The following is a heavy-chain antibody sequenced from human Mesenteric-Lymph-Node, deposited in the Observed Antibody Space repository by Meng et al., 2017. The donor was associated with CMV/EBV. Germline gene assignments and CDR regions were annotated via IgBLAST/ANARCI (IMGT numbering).Heavy chain of an antibody. V-gene: IGHV1-69*05. Sequence: SVKVSCKASGYTFTDFFIHWVRQAPGQGLEWMGGSIPIFGTTKYAQKFQGRVTITTDESSKTAYMELSGLTSNDTAVYYCAREVGTQNWNDEKWFDPWGQGTLVTVSS. D-gene: IGHD1-1*01. CDR3: AREVGTQNWNDEKWFDP. CDR2: SIPIFGTT. J-gene: IGHJ5*02. CDR1: GYTFTDFF.